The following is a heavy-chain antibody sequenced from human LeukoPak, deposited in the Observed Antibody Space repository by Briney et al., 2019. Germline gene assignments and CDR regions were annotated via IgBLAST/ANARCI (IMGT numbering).Heavy chain of an antibody. V-gene: IGHV1-2*02. J-gene: IGHJ4*02. CDR3: ARESTMVRGVTGIDY. D-gene: IGHD3-10*01. CDR1: GYTFTGYY. Sequence: ASVKVSCKASGYTFTGYYMHWVRQAPGRGLEWMGWINPNSGGTNYAQKCQGRVTMTRDTSISTAYMELSRLRSDDTAVYYCARESTMVRGVTGIDYWGQGTLVTVSS. CDR2: INPNSGGT.